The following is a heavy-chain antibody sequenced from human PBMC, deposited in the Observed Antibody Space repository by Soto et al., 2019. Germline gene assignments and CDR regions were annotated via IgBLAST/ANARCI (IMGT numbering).Heavy chain of an antibody. CDR3: ARDPGIAVAVRLGGVYYFDY. CDR1: GFTFSSYS. CDR2: ISSSSSYI. V-gene: IGHV3-21*01. Sequence: EVQLVESGGGLVKPGGSLRLSCAASGFTFSSYSMNWVRQAPGKGLEWVSSISSSSSYIYYADSVKGRFTISRDNAKNSLYLQMNSLRAEDTAVYYCARDPGIAVAVRLGGVYYFDYWGQGTLVTVSS. D-gene: IGHD6-19*01. J-gene: IGHJ4*02.